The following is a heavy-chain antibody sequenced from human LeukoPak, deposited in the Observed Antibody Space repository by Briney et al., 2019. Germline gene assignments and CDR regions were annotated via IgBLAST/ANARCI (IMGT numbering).Heavy chain of an antibody. J-gene: IGHJ1*01. Sequence: SETLSLTCAVYGGSFSGYYWSWIRQPPGKGLEWIGEINHSGSTNYNPSLKSRVTISVDTSKNQFSLKLSSVTAADTAVYYCARHNSGSYCAAEYFQRWGQGTLVTVSS. CDR1: GGSFSGYY. D-gene: IGHD1-26*01. CDR3: ARHNSGSYCAAEYFQR. V-gene: IGHV4-34*01. CDR2: INHSGST.